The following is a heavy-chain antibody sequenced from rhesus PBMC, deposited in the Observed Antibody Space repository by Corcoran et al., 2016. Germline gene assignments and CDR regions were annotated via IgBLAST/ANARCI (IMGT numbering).Heavy chain of an antibody. V-gene: IGHV4-99*01. J-gene: IGHJ5-1*01. Sequence: QVQLQESGPGLVKPSETLSLTRAVSGYSISSGYYWGRIRQSPGKGLEWIGYTGGSSGSTYYNPSLKSRVTISKDTSKNQFSLKLSSVTAADTAVYYCARRTGGGRFDVWGPGVLVTVSS. CDR1: GYSISSGYY. CDR3: ARRTGGGRFDV. D-gene: IGHD1-44*02. CDR2: TGGSSGST.